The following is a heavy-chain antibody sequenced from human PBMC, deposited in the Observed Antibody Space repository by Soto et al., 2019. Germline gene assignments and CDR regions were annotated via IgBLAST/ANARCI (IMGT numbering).Heavy chain of an antibody. CDR3: AKAYSNSWPNDWFDP. CDR1: GFTFSSYA. D-gene: IGHD6-13*01. Sequence: EVQLLESGGGWLQPGGSLRLSCAASGFTFSSYAMNWVRQAPGKGLEWVSGITGSGAGSYYSDSVKGRFTISRDNSKNTLYLQMNSLRAEDTAVHYCAKAYSNSWPNDWFDPWGQGTLVTVSS. CDR2: ITGSGAGS. V-gene: IGHV3-23*01. J-gene: IGHJ5*02.